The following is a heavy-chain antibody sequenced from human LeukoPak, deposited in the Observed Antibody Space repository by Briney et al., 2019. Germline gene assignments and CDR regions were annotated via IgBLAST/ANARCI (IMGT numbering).Heavy chain of an antibody. J-gene: IGHJ4*02. D-gene: IGHD6-13*01. Sequence: SVKVSCKASGGTFSSYAISWVRQAPGQGLEWMGGIIPIFGTANYAQKFQGRVTITTDESTSTAYMELSSLRSEDTAVYYCARGGIAAAGTSPYWGQGTLVTVSS. V-gene: IGHV1-69*05. CDR3: ARGGIAAAGTSPY. CDR1: GGTFSSYA. CDR2: IIPIFGTA.